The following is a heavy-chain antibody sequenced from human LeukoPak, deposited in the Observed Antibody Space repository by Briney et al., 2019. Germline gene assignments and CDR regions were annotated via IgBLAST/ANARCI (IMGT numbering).Heavy chain of an antibody. CDR3: ARAGGSGYYYYYMDV. CDR1: GGTFSSYA. J-gene: IGHJ6*03. V-gene: IGHV1-69*05. CDR2: IIPIFGTT. Sequence: SVKVSCKASGGTFSSYAISWVRQAPGQGLEWMGRIIPIFGTTNYAQKFQGRVTVTTDESTSTAYMDLSSLRSEDTAVYYCARAGGSGYYYYYMDVWGKGTTVTVSS. D-gene: IGHD3-10*01.